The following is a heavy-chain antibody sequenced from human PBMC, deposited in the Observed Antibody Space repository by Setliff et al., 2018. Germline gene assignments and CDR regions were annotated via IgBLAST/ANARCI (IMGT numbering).Heavy chain of an antibody. CDR2: IYYSGST. CDR3: VRVPHIWFGELVTFDDAFDI. D-gene: IGHD3-10*01. J-gene: IGHJ3*02. V-gene: IGHV4-59*11. Sequence: PSETLSLTCTVSGGSISSHYWSWIRQPPGKGLEWIGYIYYSGSTNYNPSLKSRVSISVDASKNQFSLKLTSVTAADTAVYFCVRVPHIWFGELVTFDDAFDIWGQGTMVTVSS. CDR1: GGSISSHY.